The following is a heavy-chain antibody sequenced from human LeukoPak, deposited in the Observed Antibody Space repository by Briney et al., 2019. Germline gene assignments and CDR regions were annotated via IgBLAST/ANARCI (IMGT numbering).Heavy chain of an antibody. D-gene: IGHD2-2*01. Sequence: GESLKISCKGSGYSFTSYWIGWVRQAPGQRLEWMGWINVGSGNTKYSQKFQGRLTIARDSSASTAYMELNSLTSEDTAVYYCAREMFGTSRPSDYWGQGTLVTVSS. J-gene: IGHJ4*02. CDR1: GYSFTSYW. CDR2: INVGSGNT. V-gene: IGHV1-3*01. CDR3: AREMFGTSRPSDY.